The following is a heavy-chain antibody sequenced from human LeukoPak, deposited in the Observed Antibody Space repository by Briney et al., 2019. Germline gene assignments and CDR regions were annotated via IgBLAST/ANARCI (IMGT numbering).Heavy chain of an antibody. CDR1: GFXFSSYS. CDR2: ISSSSSYI. V-gene: IGHV3-21*01. CDR3: ARDRSSGWSFDY. D-gene: IGHD6-19*01. J-gene: IGHJ4*02. Sequence: GGSLRLSCAASGFXFSSYSINWVRQAPGKGLKWVSSISSSSSYIYYADSVRGRFTISRDSAKNSLYLQMNSLRAEDTAVYYCARDRSSGWSFDYWGQGTLVTVSS.